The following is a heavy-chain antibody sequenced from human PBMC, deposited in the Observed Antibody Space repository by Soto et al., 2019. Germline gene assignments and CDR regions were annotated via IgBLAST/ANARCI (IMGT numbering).Heavy chain of an antibody. CDR3: ARGSHLAITMVRGVREARFDY. D-gene: IGHD3-10*01. CDR1: GGSFSGYY. J-gene: IGHJ4*02. Sequence: SETLSLTCAVYGGSFSGYYWSWIRQPPGKGLEWIGEINHSGSTNYNPSLKSRVTISVDTSKNQFSLKLSSVTAADTAVYYCARGSHLAITMVRGVREARFDYWGQRTLVTVSS. CDR2: INHSGST. V-gene: IGHV4-34*01.